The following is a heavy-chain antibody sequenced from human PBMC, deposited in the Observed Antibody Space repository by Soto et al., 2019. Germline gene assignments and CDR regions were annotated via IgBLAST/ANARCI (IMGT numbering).Heavy chain of an antibody. CDR3: AKARYQQWVGLPFDY. Sequence: EVQLLESGGGLVQPGGSLRLSCVGSGFFFSSYTMTWVRQAPGKGLEWVSSFSTTSGNTYYADSVRGRFTISRDNSKNTLFLQMNSLTAEDTAMYYWAKARYQQWVGLPFDYWGQGILVTVSS. CDR2: FSTTSGNT. J-gene: IGHJ4*02. V-gene: IGHV3-23*01. D-gene: IGHD6-19*01. CDR1: GFFFSSYT.